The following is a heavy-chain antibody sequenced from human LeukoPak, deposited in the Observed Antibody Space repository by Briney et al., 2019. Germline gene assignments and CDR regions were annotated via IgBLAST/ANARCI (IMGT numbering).Heavy chain of an antibody. Sequence: ASVKVSCKASGYSFTSYGISWVRQAPGQGLEWMGWISAYNGNTNYAQKVQGRVTMTTDTSTSTAYMALRSLRSDDTAVYYCARVSPYSPEYFQHWGQGTLVTVSS. CDR2: ISAYNGNT. CDR1: GYSFTSYG. CDR3: ARVSPYSPEYFQH. V-gene: IGHV1-18*01. D-gene: IGHD6-13*01. J-gene: IGHJ1*01.